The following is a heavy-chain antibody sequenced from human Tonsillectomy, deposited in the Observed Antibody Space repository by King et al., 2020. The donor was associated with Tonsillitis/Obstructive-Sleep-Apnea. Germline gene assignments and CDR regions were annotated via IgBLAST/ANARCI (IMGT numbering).Heavy chain of an antibody. D-gene: IGHD3-3*01. CDR2: ISGSGGST. CDR1: GFTFSSYA. V-gene: IGHV3-23*04. J-gene: IGHJ6*03. CDR3: AKVGYDFWSGYYFVADYYYYYYMDV. Sequence: VQLVESGGGLVQPGGSLRLSCAASGFTFSSYAMSWVRQAPGKGLEWVSAISGSGGSTYYADSVKGRFTISRDNSKNTLYLQMNSLRAEDTAVYYCAKVGYDFWSGYYFVADYYYYYYMDVWGKGTTVTVSS.